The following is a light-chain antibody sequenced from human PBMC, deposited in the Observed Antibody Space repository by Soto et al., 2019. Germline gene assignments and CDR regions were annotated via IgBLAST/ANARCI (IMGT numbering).Light chain of an antibody. V-gene: IGLV1-44*01. CDR3: AAWDVSLRAVV. CDR1: RSNIGTYT. J-gene: IGLJ2*01. CDR2: RNH. Sequence: QSVLTQSPSASATPGQRVTISCSGGRSNIGTYTVNWYQQLPGPAPTLLIFRNHQRPSGVPDRFSGSKSGTSASLASSGAQAEDEADYYCAAWDVSLRAVVFGGGTKLTVL.